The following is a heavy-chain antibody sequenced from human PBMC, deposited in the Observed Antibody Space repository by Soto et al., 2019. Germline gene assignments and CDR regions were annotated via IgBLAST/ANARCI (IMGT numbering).Heavy chain of an antibody. Sequence: AASVKVSCKASGYTFTSYGISWVRRAPGQGLEWMGWISAYNGNTNYAQKLQGRVTMTTDTSTSTAYMELRSLRSDDTAVYYCARDWSVEARSLYYYGMDVWGQGTTVTVSS. D-gene: IGHD1-26*01. CDR2: ISAYNGNT. V-gene: IGHV1-18*01. J-gene: IGHJ6*02. CDR1: GYTFTSYG. CDR3: ARDWSVEARSLYYYGMDV.